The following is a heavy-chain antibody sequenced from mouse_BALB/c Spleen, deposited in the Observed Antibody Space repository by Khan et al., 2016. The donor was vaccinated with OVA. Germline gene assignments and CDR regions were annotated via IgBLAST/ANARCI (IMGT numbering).Heavy chain of an antibody. CDR3: ARAYYGNYREAMDY. D-gene: IGHD2-10*01. CDR1: GFSLTGYG. V-gene: IGHV2-6-7*01. Sequence: QVRLQQSGPGLVAPSQSLSITCTVSGFSLTGYGVNWVRQPPGKGLEWLGMIWDDGSTDFNSALKSRLNLSKDNSKSQVFLKMNSLQTDDTARYYCARAYYGNYREAMDYWGQGTSVTVSS. CDR2: IWDDGST. J-gene: IGHJ4*01.